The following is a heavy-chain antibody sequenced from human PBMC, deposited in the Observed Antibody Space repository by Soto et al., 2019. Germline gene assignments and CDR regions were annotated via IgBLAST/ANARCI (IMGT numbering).Heavy chain of an antibody. Sequence: QVQLQESGPGLVKPSETLSLTATVAGASISNTGFYWSWIRQPPGKGLEWIGYIHSSGSTTYNSSLKSRVTISLDTSKNQVSLNLTSVTAADTAMYYCARTTGSRSLDVWGHGTMVSVSS. D-gene: IGHD3-9*01. J-gene: IGHJ3*01. CDR1: GASISNTGFY. CDR2: IHSSGST. V-gene: IGHV4-61*08. CDR3: ARTTGSRSLDV.